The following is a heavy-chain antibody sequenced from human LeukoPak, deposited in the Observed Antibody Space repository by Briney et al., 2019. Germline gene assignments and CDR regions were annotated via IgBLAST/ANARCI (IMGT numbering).Heavy chain of an antibody. CDR1: GGTSSSYA. V-gene: IGHV1-69*05. D-gene: IGHD1-26*01. CDR3: ARGAPGIVGATEHTPSFDY. Sequence: GSSVKVSCKASGGTSSSYAISWVRQAPGQGLEWMGGIIPIFGTANYAQKFQGRVTITTDESTSTAYMELSSLRSEDTAVYYCARGAPGIVGATEHTPSFDYWGQGTLVTVSS. CDR2: IIPIFGTA. J-gene: IGHJ4*02.